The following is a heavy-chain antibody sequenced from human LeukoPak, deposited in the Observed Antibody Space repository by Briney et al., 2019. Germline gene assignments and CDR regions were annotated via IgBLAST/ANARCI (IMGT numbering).Heavy chain of an antibody. CDR3: AREPLQIDY. J-gene: IGHJ4*02. D-gene: IGHD1-14*01. V-gene: IGHV4-34*01. CDR2: INHSGST. Sequence: SETLSLTCAVYGGSFSGYYWSWIRQPPGKGLEWIGEINHSGSTNYNPSLKSRVTISVDTSKNQFSLKLSSVTAADTAVYYCAREPLQIDYWGQGTLVTVSS. CDR1: GGSFSGYY.